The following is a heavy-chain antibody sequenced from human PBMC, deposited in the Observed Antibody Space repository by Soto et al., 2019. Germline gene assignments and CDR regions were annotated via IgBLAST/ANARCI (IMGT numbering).Heavy chain of an antibody. J-gene: IGHJ4*02. CDR3: ARDTVGYCSGGSCYSADY. V-gene: IGHV1-69*01. D-gene: IGHD2-15*01. Sequence: QVQLVQSGAEVKKPGSSVKVSCKASGGTFSSYAISWVRQAPGQGLEWMGGVIPIFGTANYAQKFQGRVTITADESRSTAYMELSSLRSEDTAVYYCARDTVGYCSGGSCYSADYWGQGTLVTVSS. CDR2: VIPIFGTA. CDR1: GGTFSSYA.